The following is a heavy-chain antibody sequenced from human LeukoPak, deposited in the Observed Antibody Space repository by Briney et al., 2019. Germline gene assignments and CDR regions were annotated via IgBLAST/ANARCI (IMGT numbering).Heavy chain of an antibody. CDR2: IYYSGST. CDR1: GGSISSSSYY. Sequence: SETLSLTCTVSGGSISSSSYYWGWIRQPPGKGLEWIGSIYYSGSTYYNPSLKSRVTISVDTSKNQFSLKLSSVTAADTAVYYCARRYSSGWYNYWGQGTLVTVSS. D-gene: IGHD6-19*01. V-gene: IGHV4-39*01. CDR3: ARRYSSGWYNY. J-gene: IGHJ4*02.